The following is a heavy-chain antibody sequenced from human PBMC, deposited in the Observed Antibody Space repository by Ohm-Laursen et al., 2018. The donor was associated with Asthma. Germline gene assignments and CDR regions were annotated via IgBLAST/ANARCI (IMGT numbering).Heavy chain of an antibody. Sequence: SVKVSCKASGYTFTSYYMHWVRQAPGQGLEWMGIINPSGGSTSYAQKFQGRVTMTRDTSTSTVYMELSSLRSEDTAVYYCARGDYGGNSEYYYCGMDVWGQGTTVTVSS. CDR3: ARGDYGGNSEYYYCGMDV. J-gene: IGHJ6*02. D-gene: IGHD4-23*01. CDR1: GYTFTSYY. CDR2: INPSGGST. V-gene: IGHV1-46*01.